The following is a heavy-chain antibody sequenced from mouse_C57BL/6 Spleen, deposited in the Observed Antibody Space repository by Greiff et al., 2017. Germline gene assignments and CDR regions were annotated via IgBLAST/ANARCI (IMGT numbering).Heavy chain of an antibody. J-gene: IGHJ2*01. CDR3: ASKKRGYDYAFDY. Sequence: QVTLKECGPGILQSSQTLSLTCSFSGFSLSTSGMGVSWIRQPSGKGLEWLAHIYWDDDKRYNPSLKSRLTISKDTSRNQVFLKITSVDTADTATYYCASKKRGYDYAFDYWGQGTTLTVSS. CDR1: GFSLSTSGMG. D-gene: IGHD2-4*01. CDR2: IYWDDDK. V-gene: IGHV8-12*01.